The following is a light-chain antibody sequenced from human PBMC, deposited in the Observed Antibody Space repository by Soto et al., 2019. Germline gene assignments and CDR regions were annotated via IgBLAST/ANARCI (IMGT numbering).Light chain of an antibody. Sequence: VLTQPPSASGSPGQSVTIPCTGTSSDVGGYNYVSWYQQHPGKAPKLMIYEVSKRPSGVPDRFSGSKSGNMASLTVSGLQAADEADYYCSSYAGSNNYVFGTGTKVTVL. CDR2: EVS. CDR3: SSYAGSNNYV. V-gene: IGLV2-8*01. J-gene: IGLJ1*01. CDR1: SSDVGGYNY.